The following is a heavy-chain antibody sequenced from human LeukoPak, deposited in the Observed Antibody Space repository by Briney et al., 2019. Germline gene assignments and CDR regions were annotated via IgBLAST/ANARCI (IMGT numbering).Heavy chain of an antibody. J-gene: IGHJ4*02. D-gene: IGHD5-24*01. CDR3: ASKPMAELDY. Sequence: GGSLRLSCAASGFTFSSYAMSWVRQAPGTGLEWDSAIGGGGVSTYYADSVKGRFTISRDNSKNTLYLQMNSLRAEDTAIYFCASKPMAELDYWGQGTLVTVSS. CDR1: GFTFSSYA. CDR2: IGGGGVST. V-gene: IGHV3-23*01.